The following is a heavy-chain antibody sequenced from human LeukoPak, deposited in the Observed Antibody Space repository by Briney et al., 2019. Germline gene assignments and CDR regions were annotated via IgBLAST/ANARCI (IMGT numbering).Heavy chain of an antibody. Sequence: GGSLRLSCAASGFTFATYAMSWVRQAPGKGLKWVSGITGSGRTTYYADSVKGRFTISRDNSKNTLYLQMNSLRAEDTAVYYCARSPYGDYPGGDYWGQGTLVTVSS. V-gene: IGHV3-23*01. D-gene: IGHD4-17*01. CDR2: ITGSGRTT. CDR3: ARSPYGDYPGGDY. J-gene: IGHJ4*02. CDR1: GFTFATYA.